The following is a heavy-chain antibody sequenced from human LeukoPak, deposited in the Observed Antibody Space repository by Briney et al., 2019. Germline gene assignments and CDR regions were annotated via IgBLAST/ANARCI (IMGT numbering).Heavy chain of an antibody. CDR3: ARMVAYAFDI. V-gene: IGHV3-53*04. Sequence: GESLIPSCVASEFTVNSNSMTWVRQAPGNGLEWVLVIHSVGSPYYSDSVKGRFTITRNNSQNTVYLQMKSLRAEDTALYYCARMVAYAFDIWGQGTMVTVSS. J-gene: IGHJ3*02. D-gene: IGHD2-15*01. CDR1: EFTVNSNS. CDR2: IHSVGSP.